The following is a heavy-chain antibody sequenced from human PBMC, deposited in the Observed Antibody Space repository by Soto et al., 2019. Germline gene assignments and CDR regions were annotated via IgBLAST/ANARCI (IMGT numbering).Heavy chain of an antibody. Sequence: PSETLSLTCTVSGGSISSYYWSWIRQPAGKGLEWIGRIYTSGSTNYNPSLKSRVTMSVDTSKNQFSLKLSSVTAADTAVYYCARALPTYYYDSSGYYRDIYFDYWGQGTLVT. CDR2: IYTSGST. D-gene: IGHD3-22*01. J-gene: IGHJ4*02. CDR1: GGSISSYY. V-gene: IGHV4-4*07. CDR3: ARALPTYYYDSSGYYRDIYFDY.